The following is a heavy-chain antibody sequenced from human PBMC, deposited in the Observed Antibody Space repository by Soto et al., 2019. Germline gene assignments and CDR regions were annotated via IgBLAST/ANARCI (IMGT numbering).Heavy chain of an antibody. Sequence: GESLKISCKGSGYSFTTYWIGWVRQMPGKGLEGMVIIYPGDSDTRYSPSFQGQVTISADKSINTTYLQWSSLKASDTAIYYCARPRSSSRNYYGMDVWGQGTTVTVSS. CDR2: IYPGDSDT. CDR3: ARPRSSSRNYYGMDV. V-gene: IGHV5-51*01. CDR1: GYSFTTYW. J-gene: IGHJ6*02. D-gene: IGHD6-13*01.